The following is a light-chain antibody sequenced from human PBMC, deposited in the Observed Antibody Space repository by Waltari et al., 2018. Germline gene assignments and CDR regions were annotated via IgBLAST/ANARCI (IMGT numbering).Light chain of an antibody. Sequence: SCRASQSVGSYIVWYQQRPGQAPRLRIYAASSRAPGIPDRFSGSGFGTDFSLTISRLEPEDFAVYYCQNHERLPATFGQGTKVEIK. V-gene: IGKV3-20*01. CDR2: AAS. J-gene: IGKJ1*01. CDR3: QNHERLPAT. CDR1: QSVGSY.